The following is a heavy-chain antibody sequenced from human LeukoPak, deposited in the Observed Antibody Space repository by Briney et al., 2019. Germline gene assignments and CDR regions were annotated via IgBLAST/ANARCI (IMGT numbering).Heavy chain of an antibody. J-gene: IGHJ5*02. CDR2: IYYSGST. CDR1: GGSISSYY. CDR3: ARQQLVLGWFDP. Sequence: SETLSLTCTVSGGSISSYYWSWIRQPPGKGLEWIGYIYYSGSTNYNPSLKSRVTISVDTSKNQFSLKLSSVTAADTAVYYCARQQLVLGWFDPWGQGTLVTVSS. V-gene: IGHV4-59*01. D-gene: IGHD6-13*01.